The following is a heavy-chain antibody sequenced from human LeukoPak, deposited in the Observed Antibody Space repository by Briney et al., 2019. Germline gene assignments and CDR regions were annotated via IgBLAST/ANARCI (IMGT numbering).Heavy chain of an antibody. CDR2: ISGSGGST. D-gene: IGHD3-10*01. V-gene: IGHV3-23*01. Sequence: GGSLRLSCAASGFAFSSYAMSWVRQAPGKGLEWVSAISGSGGSTYYADSVKGRFTISRDNSKNTLYLQMNSLRAEDTAVYYCAKGLSMVRGVIIPFDYWGQGTLVTVSS. CDR1: GFAFSSYA. CDR3: AKGLSMVRGVIIPFDY. J-gene: IGHJ4*02.